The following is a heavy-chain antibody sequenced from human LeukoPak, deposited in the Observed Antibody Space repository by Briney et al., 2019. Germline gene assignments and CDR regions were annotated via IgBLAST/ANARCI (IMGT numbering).Heavy chain of an antibody. CDR3: ASLIPVGYNVGYFDF. CDR1: GGSINSYY. D-gene: IGHD5-24*01. CDR2: IYYSGST. V-gene: IGHV4-59*01. Sequence: PSETLSLTCTVSGGSINSYYWTWIRQPPGKGLEWLGYIYYSGSTNYNPSLKSRVTISVDTSKNQFSLKLSSVTAADTAVYYCASLIPVGYNVGYFDFWGQGSLVTVSS. J-gene: IGHJ4*02.